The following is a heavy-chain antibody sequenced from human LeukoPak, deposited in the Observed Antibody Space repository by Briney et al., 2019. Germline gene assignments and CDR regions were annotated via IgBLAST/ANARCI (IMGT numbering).Heavy chain of an antibody. D-gene: IGHD3-22*01. CDR3: ARDPSPGYYDSSGYYLS. V-gene: IGHV3-21*01. CDR2: ISSSGSYI. Sequence: GGSLRLSCAASGFTFSSYSMNWVRQAPGKGLEWVSSISSSGSYIYYADSVKGRFTISRDNAQNSLYLQMNSLRAEDTAVYYCARDPSPGYYDSSGYYLSWGQGTLVTVSS. CDR1: GFTFSSYS. J-gene: IGHJ5*02.